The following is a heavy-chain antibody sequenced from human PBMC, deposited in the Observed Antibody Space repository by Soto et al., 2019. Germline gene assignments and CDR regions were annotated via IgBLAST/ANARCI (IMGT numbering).Heavy chain of an antibody. Sequence: EVQLLESGGGLVQPGRSLRLSCAASGFTFSSYAMSWVRQASGKGLEWVSAISGSGGSTYYADSVKGRFTISRDNSKNTLYLQMNSVGAEDKALYYCAGGYAYWGQGTLVTVSS. CDR1: GFTFSSYA. CDR3: AGGYAY. D-gene: IGHD3-16*01. J-gene: IGHJ4*02. V-gene: IGHV3-23*01. CDR2: ISGSGGST.